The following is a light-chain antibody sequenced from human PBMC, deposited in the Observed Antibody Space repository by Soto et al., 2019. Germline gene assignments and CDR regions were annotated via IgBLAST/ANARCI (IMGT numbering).Light chain of an antibody. V-gene: IGKV3-15*01. Sequence: EIVMTQSPATLSVSPGERATLSCRASQSVSSNLAWYQQKPGQAPRLLIYGASTRATGIPARFSGSGSGTEFTLTISSLQSEDFAVYYCQQYSNWTFGQGTKVEIK. CDR2: GAS. CDR1: QSVSSN. CDR3: QQYSNWT. J-gene: IGKJ1*01.